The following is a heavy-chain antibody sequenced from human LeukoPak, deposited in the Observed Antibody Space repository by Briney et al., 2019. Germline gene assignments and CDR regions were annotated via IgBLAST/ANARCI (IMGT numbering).Heavy chain of an antibody. V-gene: IGHV3-48*04. D-gene: IGHD3-16*01. CDR1: GFSFSRYG. J-gene: IGHJ6*02. Sequence: GGSLRLSCAASGFSFSRYGMKWVRQAPGKGLEWLSYIRSSDSTTYYADSVKGRFTISRDNAKNTVYLQMNSLRAEDTAVYYCARGGDGMDVWGQGTTVTVSS. CDR3: ARGGDGMDV. CDR2: IRSSDSTT.